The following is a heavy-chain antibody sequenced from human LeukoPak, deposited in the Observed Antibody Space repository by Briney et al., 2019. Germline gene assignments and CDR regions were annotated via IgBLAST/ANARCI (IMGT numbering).Heavy chain of an antibody. Sequence: PGGSLRLSCAASGFTFSSYGMYWVRQAPGKGLEWVAVISYHGSNKYYADSVKGRFTISRDNSKNTLYLQMNSLRAEDTAVYYCARVGSGWYDFDYWGQGTLVTVSS. J-gene: IGHJ4*02. CDR3: ARVGSGWYDFDY. V-gene: IGHV3-30*03. D-gene: IGHD6-19*01. CDR2: ISYHGSNK. CDR1: GFTFSSYG.